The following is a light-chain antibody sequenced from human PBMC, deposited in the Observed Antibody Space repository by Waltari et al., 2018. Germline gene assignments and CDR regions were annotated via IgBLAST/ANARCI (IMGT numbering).Light chain of an antibody. J-gene: IGKJ4*01. CDR2: EAS. CDR1: QGIDNY. V-gene: IGKV1-9*01. CDR3: QQLNTYPLT. Sequence: IQLTQSPSSLSASVGDRVTITCRASQGIDNYLGWYQQKPGKAPKLLIYEASTLQSGVPSRFSGSGSVTDFTLIISSLQPADFATYYCQQLNTYPLTFGGGTKVDIK.